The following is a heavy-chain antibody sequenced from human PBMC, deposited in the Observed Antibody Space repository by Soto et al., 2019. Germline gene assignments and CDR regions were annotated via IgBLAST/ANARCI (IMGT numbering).Heavy chain of an antibody. D-gene: IGHD1-1*01. Sequence: SETLSLTCAVSGYSISSGYYWGWIRQPPGKGLEWIGSIYHSGSTYYNPSLKSRVTISVDTSKNQFSLKLSSVTAADTAVYYCARDHLVDWRGWFDPWGQGTLVTVSS. CDR2: IYHSGST. V-gene: IGHV4-38-2*02. J-gene: IGHJ5*02. CDR1: GYSISSGYY. CDR3: ARDHLVDWRGWFDP.